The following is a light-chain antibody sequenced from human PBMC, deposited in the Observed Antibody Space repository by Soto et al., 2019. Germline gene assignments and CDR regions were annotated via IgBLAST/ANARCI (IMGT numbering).Light chain of an antibody. V-gene: IGKV1-27*01. CDR3: QKYNGTPRK. CDR2: EAS. CDR1: QDISGH. Sequence: DIQVTQSPSSLSTSVGDRVTITCRASQDISGHLAWYQQKPGKVPKLLIYEASTLQSGVPSRFSASGSGTDFTLTISRLQPEDVATYYGQKYNGTPRKFGQGTKVELK. J-gene: IGKJ1*01.